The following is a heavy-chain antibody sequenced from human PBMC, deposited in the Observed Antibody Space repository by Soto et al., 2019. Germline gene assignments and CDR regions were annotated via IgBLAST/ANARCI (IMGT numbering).Heavy chain of an antibody. CDR1: GFTFSSYG. D-gene: IGHD2-21*02. J-gene: IGHJ4*02. CDR3: AKELIEMTAIYGY. V-gene: IGHV3-23*01. Sequence: GGSLRLSCAASGFTFSSYGLTWIRQAPGKGLEWVSSISPSGGTTYYADSVRGRFTISRDDSQNTLFLHMQSLKGDGTAVYYCAKELIEMTAIYGYWGQGTLVTVSS. CDR2: ISPSGGTT.